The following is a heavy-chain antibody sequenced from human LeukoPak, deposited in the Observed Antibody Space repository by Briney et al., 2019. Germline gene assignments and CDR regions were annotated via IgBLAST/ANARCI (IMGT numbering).Heavy chain of an antibody. CDR2: INPHSGGT. CDR1: GYSFTGYY. Sequence: ASVKVSCNASGYSFTGYYIHCVRQAPGQELEWMRWINPHSGGTNYAQKSQGRITMTRDKSISTAYMELSRLRSDDTAVYYCASFKLAYCGGDCYSPFDYWGQGTLVTVSS. D-gene: IGHD2-21*02. CDR3: ASFKLAYCGGDCYSPFDY. V-gene: IGHV1-2*02. J-gene: IGHJ4*02.